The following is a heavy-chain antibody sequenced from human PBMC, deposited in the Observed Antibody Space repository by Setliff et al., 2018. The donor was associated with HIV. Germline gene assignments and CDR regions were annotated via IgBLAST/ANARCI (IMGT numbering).Heavy chain of an antibody. CDR1: GDSISSSIYY. D-gene: IGHD3-3*01. J-gene: IGHJ4*02. CDR2: IYYTGSP. V-gene: IGHV4-39*01. Sequence: PSETLSLTCTVSGDSISSSIYYWGWVRQPPGKGLEWIGGIYYTGSPFYNPSLKSRVSLSVGTSKRQFFLNLSSAATADTATYYCVRPSFGIGGGSMFDSWGQGIVVTVSS. CDR3: VRPSFGIGGGSMFDS.